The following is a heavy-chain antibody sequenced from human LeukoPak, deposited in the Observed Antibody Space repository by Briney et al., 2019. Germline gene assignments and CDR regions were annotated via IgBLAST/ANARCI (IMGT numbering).Heavy chain of an antibody. D-gene: IGHD6-13*01. V-gene: IGHV4-59*01. J-gene: IGHJ4*02. CDR3: ARAGMGTFDY. CDR1: GGSISSYY. CDR2: IYYSGST. Sequence: SETLSLTCTVSGGSISSYYWSWIRQPPGKGLEWIGYIYYSGSTNYNPSLKSRVTISVDTSKNQFSLKLSSVTAADTAVYYCARAGMGTFDYWGQGTLVTVSS.